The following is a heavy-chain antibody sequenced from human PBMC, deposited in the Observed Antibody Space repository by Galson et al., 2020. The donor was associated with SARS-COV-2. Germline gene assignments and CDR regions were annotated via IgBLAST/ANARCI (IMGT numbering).Heavy chain of an antibody. Sequence: ASVKVSCKASRYTFSGHYMHWLRLAPGQGLEWMGRINPNSGHKDVAQKFQGRVTMTTDTSLTTAYMELSRLTSDGTAVYYGTRGSNSSPFDHLDPWGQGTLGTVSS. CDR2: INPNSGHK. J-gene: IGHJ5*02. D-gene: IGHD3-10*01. CDR1: RYTFSGHY. CDR3: TRGSNSSPFDHLDP. V-gene: IGHV1-2*06.